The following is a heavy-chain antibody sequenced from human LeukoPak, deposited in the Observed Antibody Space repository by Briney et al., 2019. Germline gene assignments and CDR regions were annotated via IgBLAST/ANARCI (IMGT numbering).Heavy chain of an antibody. CDR3: AKGSSPFDY. CDR2: ISANGGGT. D-gene: IGHD6-13*01. CDR1: GFTFSTSV. V-gene: IGHV3-23*01. J-gene: IGHJ4*02. Sequence: GGSLRLSCAGSGFTFSTSVMSWVRQAPGKGLEWVSAISANGGGTYYADSVKGRFTISRDNSKNTLYLQMNSLRAEDTAVYYCAKGSSPFDYWGQGTLVTVSS.